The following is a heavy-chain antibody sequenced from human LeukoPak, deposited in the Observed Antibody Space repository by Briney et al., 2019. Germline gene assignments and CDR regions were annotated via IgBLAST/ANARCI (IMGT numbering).Heavy chain of an antibody. Sequence: PSETLSLTCAVYGGSFSGYYWSWIRQPPGKGLEWLGEINHSGSTNYNPSLKSRVTISVDTSKNQFSLKLSSVTAADTAVYYCARGYGGPFDYWGQETLVTVSS. CDR1: GGSFSGYY. J-gene: IGHJ4*02. CDR2: INHSGST. CDR3: ARGYGGPFDY. D-gene: IGHD4-17*01. V-gene: IGHV4-34*01.